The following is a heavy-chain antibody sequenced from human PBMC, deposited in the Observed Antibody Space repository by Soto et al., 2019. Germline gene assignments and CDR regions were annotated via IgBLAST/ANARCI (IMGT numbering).Heavy chain of an antibody. CDR2: ISAYNGNT. J-gene: IGHJ6*02. V-gene: IGHV1-18*01. CDR1: GYTFTSYG. CDR3: ARVEVVVAAIPLYGMDV. D-gene: IGHD2-15*01. Sequence: GASVKVSCKASGYTFTSYGISWVRQAPGQGLEWMGWISAYNGNTNYAQKLQGRVTMTTDTSTSTAYMELRSLRSDDTAVYYCARVEVVVAAIPLYGMDVWGQGTTVTVSS.